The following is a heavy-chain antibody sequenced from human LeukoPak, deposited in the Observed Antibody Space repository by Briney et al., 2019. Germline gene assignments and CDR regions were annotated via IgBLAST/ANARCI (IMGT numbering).Heavy chain of an antibody. V-gene: IGHV3-21*04. CDR1: GFTFSSYS. D-gene: IGHD6-13*01. Sequence: PGGSLRLSCAASGFTFSSYSMNWVRQAPGKGLEWVSSISSSSSYIYYADSVKGGFTISRDNSKNTLYLQMNSLRAEDTAVYYCARVWGSSSWYWTYDAFDIWGQGTMVTVSS. J-gene: IGHJ3*02. CDR2: ISSSSSYI. CDR3: ARVWGSSSWYWTYDAFDI.